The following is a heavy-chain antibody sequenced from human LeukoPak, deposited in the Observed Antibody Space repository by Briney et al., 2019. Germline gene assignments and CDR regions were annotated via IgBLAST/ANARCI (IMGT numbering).Heavy chain of an antibody. J-gene: IGHJ4*02. V-gene: IGHV3-23*01. Sequence: PGGSLRLSCAASGLTFSSYAMTWVRQAPGKGLKWVSGISGSGGSTYYADSVKGRFTISRDNSKNTLYLQINSLRAEDTAVYYCAKSRTLLWASFDYWGQGTLVTVSS. D-gene: IGHD2/OR15-2a*01. CDR1: GLTFSSYA. CDR3: AKSRTLLWASFDY. CDR2: ISGSGGST.